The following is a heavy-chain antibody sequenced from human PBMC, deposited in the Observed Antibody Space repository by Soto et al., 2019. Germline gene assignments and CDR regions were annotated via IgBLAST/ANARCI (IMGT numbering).Heavy chain of an antibody. V-gene: IGHV3-30*01. D-gene: IGHD2-2*01. Sequence: QMKLVESGGGVVQPWRSLRLSCVASGFTFSSSSMHWVRQAPGKGLEWVAYVSIDGNTKYYADSVKGRFTVSRDNSKNNVFLQINSLRPEDTALYYCASDPLHCNSVLCRMNGMHVWGQGTTVTVSS. J-gene: IGHJ6*02. CDR2: VSIDGNTK. CDR3: ASDPLHCNSVLCRMNGMHV. CDR1: GFTFSSSS.